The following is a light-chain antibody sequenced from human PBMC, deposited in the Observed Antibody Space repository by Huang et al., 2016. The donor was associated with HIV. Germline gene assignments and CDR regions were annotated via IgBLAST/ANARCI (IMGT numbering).Light chain of an antibody. V-gene: IGKV3-15*01. CDR1: QNVRNN. J-gene: IGKJ4*01. CDR3: QQFNNLPPA. CDR2: EAS. Sequence: ETLMTQFPATLSVSPGERATLSCRASQNVRNNLAWYQQKPGQAPRLLFYEASSRATGVPGRFSASGSWIDFTLTISSLQSEDFAVYYCQQFNNLPPAFGGGTTVEIK.